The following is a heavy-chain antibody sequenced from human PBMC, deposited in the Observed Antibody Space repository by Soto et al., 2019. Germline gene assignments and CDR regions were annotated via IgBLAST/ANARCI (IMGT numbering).Heavy chain of an antibody. CDR1: GYTFTSYG. D-gene: IGHD6-19*01. J-gene: IGHJ4*02. CDR3: ARQPEAVAGEGLDY. Sequence: QVQLVQSGAEVKKPGASVKVSCKASGYTFTSYGISWVRQAPGQGLEWMGWISAYNGNTNHAQKLQGRVTMTTDTSKRAAYMELRSLRSDDTAVYYCARQPEAVAGEGLDYWGQGTLVTVSS. CDR2: ISAYNGNT. V-gene: IGHV1-18*01.